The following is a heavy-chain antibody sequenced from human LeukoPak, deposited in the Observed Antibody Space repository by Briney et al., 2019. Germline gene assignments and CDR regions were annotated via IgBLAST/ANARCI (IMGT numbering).Heavy chain of an antibody. J-gene: IGHJ5*02. D-gene: IGHD2/OR15-2a*01. V-gene: IGHV2-70*13. Sequence: GPALVKPTQTLTLTCALSGLSLTTTGMCVGWIRQSPGKTLEWLALIDWDDVKYYSTSLKTRLTISRDTSRNHVILTMTNVDPVDTATYYCARSYSASLGVLCNWFDPWGQGTPVTVSS. CDR1: GLSLTTTGMC. CDR3: ARSYSASLGVLCNWFDP. CDR2: IDWDDVK.